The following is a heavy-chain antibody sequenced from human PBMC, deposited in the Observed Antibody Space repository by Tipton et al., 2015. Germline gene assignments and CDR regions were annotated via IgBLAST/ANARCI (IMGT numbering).Heavy chain of an antibody. D-gene: IGHD3-9*01. CDR1: GGSFSGYY. V-gene: IGHV4-38-2*01. CDR3: ACQDYDRLTRDYQTVNH. J-gene: IGHJ5*02. Sequence: LRLSCAVYGGSFSGYYWGWIRQPPGKGLEWIGSISHSGNTYYNPSLKSRVTMSRDTSKNQFSLSLTSVTAADTAVYYCACQDYDRLTRDYQTVNHWGQGTLVTVSS. CDR2: ISHSGNT.